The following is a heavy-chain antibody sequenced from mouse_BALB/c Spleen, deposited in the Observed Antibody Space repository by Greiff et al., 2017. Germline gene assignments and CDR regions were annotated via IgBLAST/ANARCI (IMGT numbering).Heavy chain of an antibody. V-gene: IGHV1-80*01. CDR2: IYPGDGDT. J-gene: IGHJ4*01. Sequence: QVHVKQSGAELVRPGSSVKISCKASGYAFSSYWMNWVKQRPGQGLEWIGQIYPGDGDTNYNGKFKGKATLTADKSSSTAYMQLSSLTSEDSAVYFCARFTATWGAMDYWGQGTSVTVSS. CDR3: ARFTATWGAMDY. CDR1: GYAFSSYW. D-gene: IGHD1-2*01.